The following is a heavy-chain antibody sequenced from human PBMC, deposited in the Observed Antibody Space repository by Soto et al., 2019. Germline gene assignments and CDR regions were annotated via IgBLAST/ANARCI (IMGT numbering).Heavy chain of an antibody. CDR2: VSGGGGST. Sequence: EVILSESGGGFVQPGGSLRLSCAASGFSFAGYAVAWVRQAPGKGLEWDAAVSGGGGSTYYADSVKGRFTISRDNSKHMVFLQMSNLRAGDTALYYCAKTETFNGYYNAFDYWGRGTRVTVSS. V-gene: IGHV3-23*01. J-gene: IGHJ4*02. D-gene: IGHD3-9*01. CDR3: AKTETFNGYYNAFDY. CDR1: GFSFAGYA.